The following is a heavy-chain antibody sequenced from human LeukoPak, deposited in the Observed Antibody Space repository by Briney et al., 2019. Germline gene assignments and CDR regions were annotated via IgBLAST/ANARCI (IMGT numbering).Heavy chain of an antibody. CDR2: IYYSGST. CDR3: ARDGQDYGDYDYYYGMDV. V-gene: IGHV4-61*01. D-gene: IGHD4-17*01. J-gene: IGHJ6*04. Sequence: SETLSLTCTVSGGSVSSGSYYWTWIRQPPGKGLEGIGYIYYSGSTNYNPSLKSRVTISVDTSKNQFSLKLSSVTAADTAVYYCARDGQDYGDYDYYYGMDVWGKGTTVTVSS. CDR1: GGSVSSGSYY.